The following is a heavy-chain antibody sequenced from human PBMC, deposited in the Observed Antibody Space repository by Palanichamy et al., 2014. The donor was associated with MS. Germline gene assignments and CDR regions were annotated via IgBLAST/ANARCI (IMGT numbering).Heavy chain of an antibody. J-gene: IGHJ4*02. Sequence: EVQLLEVWGRAWYSLGGPVRLSCAASGFTFSSYAMSWARQAPGKGDVEWVSTISGSGDNTYYADSVKGRFTISRDNSKNTLYLQMNSLRAEDTAVYYCAKDRSVPPRVYFDYWGQGTLVTVSS. CDR2: ISGSGDNT. CDR1: GFTFSSYA. D-gene: IGHD2-2*01. CDR3: AKDRSVPPRVYFDY. V-gene: IGHV3-23*01.